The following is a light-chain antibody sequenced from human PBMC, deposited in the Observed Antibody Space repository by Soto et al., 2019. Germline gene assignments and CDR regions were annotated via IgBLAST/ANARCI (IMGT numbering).Light chain of an antibody. Sequence: QSALTQPASVSGSPGQSITISCTGTSSDVGNYNYVSWYQQHTGKAPKLIIYDVTNRPSGVSNRFSGSKSGNTASLTISGLQAEDEADYYCSSYTTITTQVFGGGTKLTVL. CDR2: DVT. CDR1: SSDVGNYNY. J-gene: IGLJ2*01. CDR3: SSYTTITTQV. V-gene: IGLV2-14*01.